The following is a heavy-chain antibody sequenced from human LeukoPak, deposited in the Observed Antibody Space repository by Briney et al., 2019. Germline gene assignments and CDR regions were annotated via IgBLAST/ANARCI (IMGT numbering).Heavy chain of an antibody. V-gene: IGHV4-34*01. Sequence: SETLSLTCAVYGGSFSGYYWSWIRQPPGKGLEWIGEINHSGSTNYNPSLKSRVTISVDTSKNQFSLKLSPVTAADTAIYYCARAVSGRFDYWGQGTLVTVSS. CDR3: ARAVSGRFDY. J-gene: IGHJ4*02. CDR2: INHSGST. CDR1: GGSFSGYY. D-gene: IGHD6-19*01.